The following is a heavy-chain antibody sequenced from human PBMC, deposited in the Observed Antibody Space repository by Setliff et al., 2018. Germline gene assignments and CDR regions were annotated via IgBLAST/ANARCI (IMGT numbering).Heavy chain of an antibody. J-gene: IGHJ5*02. Sequence: ASVKVSCKASGFTSTNYAIHWVRQAPGQRPECMGWIHAGNGDTKYSRKFQGRVTITRDTSASTVYMELSSLRSEDTAVYYCARSNYDILTRNWFDPWGQGTLVTVSS. D-gene: IGHD3-9*01. CDR3: ARSNYDILTRNWFDP. CDR1: GFTSTNYA. CDR2: IHAGNGDT. V-gene: IGHV1-3*01.